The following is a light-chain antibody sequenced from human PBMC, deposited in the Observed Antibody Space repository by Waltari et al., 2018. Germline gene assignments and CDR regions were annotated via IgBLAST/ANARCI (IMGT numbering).Light chain of an antibody. Sequence: DIQMTQSPSLLSASVGDRVTITCRASQSIGNSLNWYQQKPGKATKLLIYEASSLQSGVPLRFSGSGSGTDFTLTINSLQPDDFATYYCQQSYSSLWTFGQGAKVEIK. CDR2: EAS. CDR3: QQSYSSLWT. CDR1: QSIGNS. J-gene: IGKJ1*01. V-gene: IGKV1-39*01.